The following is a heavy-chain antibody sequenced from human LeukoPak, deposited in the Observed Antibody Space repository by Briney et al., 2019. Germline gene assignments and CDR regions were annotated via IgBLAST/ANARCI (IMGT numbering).Heavy chain of an antibody. D-gene: IGHD6-19*01. V-gene: IGHV4-59*01. CDR2: IYYSGYT. CDR1: GGSISSYY. J-gene: IGHJ6*03. CDR3: ARVQGSGWTRRYYYYMDV. Sequence: SETLSLTCTVSGGSISSYYWSWIRQPPGKGLKWIGNIYYSGYTTYSPSLRSRVTISVDTSKNQFSLKLSSVTAADTAVYYCARVQGSGWTRRYYYYMDVWGKGTTVTISS.